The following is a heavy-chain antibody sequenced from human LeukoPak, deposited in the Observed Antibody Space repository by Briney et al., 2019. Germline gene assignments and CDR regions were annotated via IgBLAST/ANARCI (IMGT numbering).Heavy chain of an antibody. Sequence: GGSLRLSCAASGFTFSSYAMSWVRQAPGKGLEWVSAISGSGGSTYYADSVKGRFTISRDNSKNTLYLQMNSLSADDTALYYCAKGSGSTWDHTWDFWGQGTLVTVSS. J-gene: IGHJ4*02. CDR1: GFTFSSYA. V-gene: IGHV3-23*01. CDR2: ISGSGGST. D-gene: IGHD6-13*01. CDR3: AKGSGSTWDHTWDF.